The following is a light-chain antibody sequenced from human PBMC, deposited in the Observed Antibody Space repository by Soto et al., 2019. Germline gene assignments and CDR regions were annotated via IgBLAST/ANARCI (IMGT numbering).Light chain of an antibody. CDR2: DVS. V-gene: IGLV2-14*01. J-gene: IGLJ1*01. CDR3: SSYTSSSTLQV. Sequence: QSALTQPASVSGSPGQSITISCTGTSSDVGGYNYVSWYQQHPGKAPQLMIYDVSNRPSGVSNRFSGSKSGNTASLTISGLQAEDEADYYGSSYTSSSTLQVFGTGTKLTVL. CDR1: SSDVGGYNY.